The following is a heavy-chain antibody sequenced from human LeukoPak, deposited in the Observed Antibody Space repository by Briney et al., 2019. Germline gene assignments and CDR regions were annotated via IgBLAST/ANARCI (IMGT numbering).Heavy chain of an antibody. CDR3: AELGITMIGGV. CDR2: INNSGTRT. D-gene: IGHD3-10*02. CDR1: GITIRNYG. Sequence: GGSLRLSCAASGITIRNYGMTWVRQAPGRGLQWVSSINNSGTRTFYEDSVRGRFTISRDDSKNTIYLQMNSLRAEDTAVYYCAELGITMIGGVWGKETTVTISS. J-gene: IGHJ6*04. V-gene: IGHV3-23*05.